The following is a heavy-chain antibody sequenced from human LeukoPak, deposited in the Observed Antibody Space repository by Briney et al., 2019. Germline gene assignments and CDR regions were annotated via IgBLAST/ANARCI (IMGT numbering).Heavy chain of an antibody. CDR3: ARESLYYGSGSYYPYYYMDV. V-gene: IGHV3-23*01. CDR2: FSGSGGHT. CDR1: GFNFTNYV. D-gene: IGHD3-10*01. J-gene: IGHJ6*03. Sequence: PGGSLRLSCAASGFNFTNYVMGWVRQAPGKGLEWVSAFSGSGGHTYYADAVEGRFTISRDTSKNTLYLQMNSLRAEDTAVYYCARESLYYGSGSYYPYYYMDVWGKGTTVTISS.